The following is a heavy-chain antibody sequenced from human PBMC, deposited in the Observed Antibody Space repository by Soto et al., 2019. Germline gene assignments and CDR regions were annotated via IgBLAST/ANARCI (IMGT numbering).Heavy chain of an antibody. V-gene: IGHV3-30-3*01. CDR1: GFSFNTYA. CDR2: ISYDGRHK. CDR3: ARDGSGSFPTYYYYGMDV. D-gene: IGHD3-10*01. J-gene: IGHJ6*02. Sequence: GSLRLSCAASGFSFNTYAMHWVRQAPGKGLEWVALISYDGRHKYFAGSVKGRFSISRDNSQNTLYLQMNSLRVEDTALYFCARDGSGSFPTYYYYGMDVWGQGTTVTVSS.